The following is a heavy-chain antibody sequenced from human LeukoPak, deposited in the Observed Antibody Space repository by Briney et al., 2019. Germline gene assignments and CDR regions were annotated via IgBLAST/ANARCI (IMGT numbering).Heavy chain of an antibody. J-gene: IGHJ6*03. CDR3: ARDNIRGVIHYYYMDV. D-gene: IGHD3-10*01. V-gene: IGHV4-59*13. CDR1: GGTISSYY. CDR2: IYYTGST. Sequence: SETLSLTCTVSGGTISSYYWSWIRQPPGKGLEWIGYIYYTGSTNYSPSLKSRVTISVDTSKNQLSLKLNSVTAADTAVYYCARDNIRGVIHYYYMDVWGKETTVTVSS.